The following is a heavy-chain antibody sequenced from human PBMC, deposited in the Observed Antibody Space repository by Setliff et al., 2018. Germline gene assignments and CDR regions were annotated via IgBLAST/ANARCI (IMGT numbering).Heavy chain of an antibody. CDR1: GGSISRSSYN. Sequence: SETLSLTCTVSGGSISRSSYNWGWIRQPPGKGLEWIGSIYYSGSTYYNPSLKSRVTISVDTSKNQFSLKLSSVTAADTAVCYCARAAGYSSSWYHYYYGMDVWGQGTTVTVSS. CDR3: ARAAGYSSSWYHYYYGMDV. D-gene: IGHD6-13*01. V-gene: IGHV4-39*01. J-gene: IGHJ6*02. CDR2: IYYSGST.